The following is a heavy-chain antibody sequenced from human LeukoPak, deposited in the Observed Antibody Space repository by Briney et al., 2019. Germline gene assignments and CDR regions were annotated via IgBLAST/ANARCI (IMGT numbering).Heavy chain of an antibody. CDR1: GYTFTSYY. CDR2: INPSGGST. V-gene: IGHV1-46*03. CDR3: ARSPGGVGDFDY. D-gene: IGHD1-26*01. J-gene: IGHJ4*02. Sequence: ASVKVSCKASGYTFTSYYMHWVRQAPGQGLEWMGIINPSGGSTNYAQKFQGRVTMTRDTSTSTVYMELSSLRSEDTAVYYCARSPGGVGDFDYWGQGTLVTVSS.